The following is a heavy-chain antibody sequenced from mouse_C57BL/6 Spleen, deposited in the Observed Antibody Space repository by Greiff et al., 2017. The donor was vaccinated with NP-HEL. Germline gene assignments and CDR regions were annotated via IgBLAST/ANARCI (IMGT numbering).Heavy chain of an antibody. CDR2: ISSGSSTI. CDR1: GFTFSDYG. V-gene: IGHV5-17*01. CDR3: AGGSHWYFDV. D-gene: IGHD1-1*02. Sequence: EVQLVESGGGLVKPGGSLKLSCAASGFTFSDYGMHWVRQAPEKGLEWVAYISSGSSTIYYADTVKGRFTISRDNAKNTLFLQMTSLRSEDTAMYYCAGGSHWYFDVWGTGTTVTVSS. J-gene: IGHJ1*03.